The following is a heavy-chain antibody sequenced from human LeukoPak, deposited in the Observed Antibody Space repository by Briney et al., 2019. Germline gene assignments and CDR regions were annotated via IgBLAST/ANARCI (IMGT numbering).Heavy chain of an antibody. J-gene: IGHJ4*02. CDR3: ARDPNYYGSGSYYNGPNDY. D-gene: IGHD3-10*01. CDR1: GFTFSSYE. CDR2: ISSSGSII. Sequence: GGSLRLSCAASGFTFSSYEMNWVRQAPGKGLEWVSYISSSGSIIYYADSVKGRFTISRDNAKNSLYLQMNSLRAEDTAVYYCARDPNYYGSGSYYNGPNDYWGQGTLVTVSS. V-gene: IGHV3-48*03.